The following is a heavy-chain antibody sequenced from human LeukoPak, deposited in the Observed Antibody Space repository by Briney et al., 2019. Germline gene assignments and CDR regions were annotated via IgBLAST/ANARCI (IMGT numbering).Heavy chain of an antibody. CDR3: ARDLSGVTGYTYGRGIDY. V-gene: IGHV3-48*04. CDR1: GFTFSSYS. CDR2: ISSSSTTI. D-gene: IGHD5-18*01. J-gene: IGHJ4*02. Sequence: PGGSLRLSCAGSGFTFSSYSMNWVRQAPGKGLEWVSYISSSSTTIYYADSVKGRFTISRDNAKTSLYLQMNSLRAEDTAVYYCARDLSGVTGYTYGRGIDYWGQGTLVTVSS.